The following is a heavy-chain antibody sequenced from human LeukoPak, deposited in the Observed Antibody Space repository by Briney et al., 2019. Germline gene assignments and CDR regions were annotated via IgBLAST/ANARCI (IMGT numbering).Heavy chain of an antibody. J-gene: IGHJ6*03. CDR1: DGSISSRNW. Sequence: SETLSLTCAVSDGSISSRNWWNWVRQPPGKGLEWIGEIYHSGSTNYNPSLKSRVTISVDKSKNRFSLKLSSVTAADTAVYYCARLLRYYYYYMDVWGKGTTVTVSS. V-gene: IGHV4-4*02. D-gene: IGHD2-15*01. CDR2: IYHSGST. CDR3: ARLLRYYYYYMDV.